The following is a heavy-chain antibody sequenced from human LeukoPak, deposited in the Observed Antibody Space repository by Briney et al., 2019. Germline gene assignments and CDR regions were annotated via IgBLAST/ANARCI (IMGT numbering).Heavy chain of an antibody. CDR1: GFTFSSYG. Sequence: SGGSLRLSCAASGFTFSSYGMSWVRQAPGKGLEWVAVISYDGSNKYYADSVKGRFTISRDNSKNTLYLQMNSLRTEDTAMYYCTTSPVPGIDYWGQGIQVTVSS. J-gene: IGHJ4*02. D-gene: IGHD6-19*01. CDR3: TTSPVPGIDY. V-gene: IGHV3-30*03. CDR2: ISYDGSNK.